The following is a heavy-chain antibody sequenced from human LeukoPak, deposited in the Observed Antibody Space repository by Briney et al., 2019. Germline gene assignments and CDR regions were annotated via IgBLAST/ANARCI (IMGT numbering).Heavy chain of an antibody. CDR3: ARNYDLTGLDY. V-gene: IGHV4-59*08. CDR2: ISYSGST. CDR1: GGSISSHY. D-gene: IGHD3-3*01. Sequence: PSETLSLTCSVSGGSISSHYWSWIRQPPGKGLEWIGYISYSGSTNYNPSLKSRVTISVDTSKNQFSLKLSSVTAADTAVYYCARNYDLTGLDYWGQGTLVTVSS. J-gene: IGHJ4*02.